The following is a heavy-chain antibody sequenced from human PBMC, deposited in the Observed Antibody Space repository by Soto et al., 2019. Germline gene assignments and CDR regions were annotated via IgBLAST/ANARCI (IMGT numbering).Heavy chain of an antibody. J-gene: IGHJ4*02. V-gene: IGHV3-73*01. CDR1: GFTFSGSA. D-gene: IGHD6-19*01. CDR2: IRSKANSYAT. CDR3: TRRSAGRYYFDY. Sequence: HLGGSLRLSCAASGFTFSGSAMHWVRQASGKGLEWVGRIRSKANSYATAYAASVKGRFTISRDDSKNTAYLQMNSLKTEDTAVYYCTRRSAGRYYFDYWGQGTLVTVSS.